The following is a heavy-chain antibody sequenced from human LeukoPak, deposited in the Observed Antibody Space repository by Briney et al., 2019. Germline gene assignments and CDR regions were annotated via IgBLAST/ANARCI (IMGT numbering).Heavy chain of an antibody. CDR2: INHRGST. J-gene: IGHJ2*01. D-gene: IGHD2-2*01. V-gene: IGHV4-34*01. Sequence: SETLSLTCAVYGGSFSGYYWSWIRQLPGKGLEWIGEINHRGSTNYNPSLKSRVTISVDTSKNQFSLKLSSVTAADTAVHYCARVNEDIVVVPAAMGGYWYFDLWGRGTLVTVSS. CDR1: GGSFSGYY. CDR3: ARVNEDIVVVPAAMGGYWYFDL.